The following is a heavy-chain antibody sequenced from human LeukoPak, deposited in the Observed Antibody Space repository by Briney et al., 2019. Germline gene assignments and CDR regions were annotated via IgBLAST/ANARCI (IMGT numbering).Heavy chain of an antibody. D-gene: IGHD4-11*01. J-gene: IGHJ4*02. Sequence: GGSLRLSCTASGFNVSSNFMTWVRQAPGKGLEWVSGISGSGGSTYYADSVKGRFTISRDNSKNTMYLQMNSLRAEDTAVYYCAKEMGSNLDYFDYWGQGTLVTVSS. CDR2: ISGSGGST. CDR3: AKEMGSNLDYFDY. CDR1: GFNVSSNF. V-gene: IGHV3-23*01.